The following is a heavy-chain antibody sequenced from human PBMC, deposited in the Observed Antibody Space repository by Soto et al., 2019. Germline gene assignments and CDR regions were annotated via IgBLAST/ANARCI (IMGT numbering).Heavy chain of an antibody. D-gene: IGHD3-10*01. CDR2: IDSAGDA. V-gene: IGHV3-13*01. CDR1: GFTFSSHD. J-gene: IGHJ5*02. Sequence: EVQLVESGGGLVQPGGSLRLSCAASGFTFSSHDMHWVRQVTGKGVEWVSGIDSAGDAKYPASVKGRFTISRENAKNSLYLQMNSLRAEDTAMYYGTRGGIWGVSWNWFDTWGQGTLVTVSS. CDR3: TRGGIWGVSWNWFDT.